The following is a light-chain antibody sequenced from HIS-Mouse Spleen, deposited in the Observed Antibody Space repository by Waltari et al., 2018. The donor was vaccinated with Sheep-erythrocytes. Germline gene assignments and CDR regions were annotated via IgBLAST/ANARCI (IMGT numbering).Light chain of an antibody. V-gene: IGKV1-39*01. Sequence: DIQMTQSPSSLSASVGDRVTITYRASQSISSYLNWYQQKPGKAPKLLIYAASSLQSGFPSRFSGSGSGTDFTLTISSLQPEDFATYYCQQSYSTPQFTFGPGTKVDIK. CDR3: QQSYSTPQFT. CDR1: QSISSY. CDR2: AAS. J-gene: IGKJ3*01.